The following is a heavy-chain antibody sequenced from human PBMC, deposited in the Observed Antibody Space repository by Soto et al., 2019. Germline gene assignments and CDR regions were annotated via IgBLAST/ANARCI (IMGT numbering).Heavy chain of an antibody. CDR2: IYYSGST. J-gene: IGHJ6*02. CDR3: ARGGYSYGRDYGMDV. D-gene: IGHD5-18*01. Sequence: PGKGLEWIGYIYYSGSTNYNPSLKSRVTISVDTSKNQFSLKLTSVTAADTAVYYCARGGYSYGRDYGMDVWGQGTTVSVFS. V-gene: IGHV4-59*01.